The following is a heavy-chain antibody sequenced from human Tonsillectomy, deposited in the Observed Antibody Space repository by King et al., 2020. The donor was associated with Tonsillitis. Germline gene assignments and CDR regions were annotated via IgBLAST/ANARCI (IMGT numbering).Heavy chain of an antibody. CDR2: ISWNSRSI. J-gene: IGHJ5*02. D-gene: IGHD3-3*01. V-gene: IGHV3-9*01. CDR3: AKAADRRSGYISSFGP. CDR1: GFTFDDNA. Sequence: DVQLVESGGGLLQPGRSLRLSCVASGFTFDDNAMHWVRQAPGKGLEWVSGISWNSRSIGYADSVKGRFTISRDNAKNSLYLQMNSLRAEDTALYYCAKAADRRSGYISSFGPWGQGTLVTVSS.